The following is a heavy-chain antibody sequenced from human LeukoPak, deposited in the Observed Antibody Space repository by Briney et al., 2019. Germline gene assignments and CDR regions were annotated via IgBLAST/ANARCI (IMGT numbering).Heavy chain of an antibody. J-gene: IGHJ3*02. CDR1: GGSISSSSYY. V-gene: IGHV4-39*07. CDR3: ARGHYYDSSGYLPGAFDI. D-gene: IGHD3-22*01. Sequence: PSETLSLTCTVSGGSISSSSYYWGWIRQPPGKGLEWIGSIYYSGSTYYNPSLKSRVTISVDTSKNQFSLKLSSVTAADTAVYYCARGHYYDSSGYLPGAFDIWGQGTMVTVSS. CDR2: IYYSGST.